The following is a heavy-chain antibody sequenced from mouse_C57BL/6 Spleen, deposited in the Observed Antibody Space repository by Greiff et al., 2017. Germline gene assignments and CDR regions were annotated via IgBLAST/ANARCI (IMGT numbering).Heavy chain of an antibody. CDR3: AREGQLRLHV. D-gene: IGHD3-2*02. CDR1: GFTFSSYA. CDR2: ISGGGSYT. J-gene: IGHJ2*01. V-gene: IGHV5-4*01. Sequence: EVQLVESGGGLVKPGGSLKLSCAASGFTFSSYAMSWVRQTPEQRLEWVATISGGGSYTYYPDNVKGRFTISRDNAKNNLYLQMSHLKSEDTAMYYCAREGQLRLHVWGPGTTLTVSS.